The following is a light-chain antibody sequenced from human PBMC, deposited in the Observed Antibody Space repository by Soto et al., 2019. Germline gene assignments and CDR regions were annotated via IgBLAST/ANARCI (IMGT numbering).Light chain of an antibody. Sequence: DIQMTQSPSSLSASVGDRVTITCRASQSISSYLNWYQQKPGKAPKLLIYAASSLQSGVPSRFSGSGSGTDFTLTISSLQPEDFATYYCQQSYSTTLPVGGGTKVDIX. CDR2: AAS. CDR1: QSISSY. CDR3: QQSYSTTLP. J-gene: IGKJ4*01. V-gene: IGKV1-39*01.